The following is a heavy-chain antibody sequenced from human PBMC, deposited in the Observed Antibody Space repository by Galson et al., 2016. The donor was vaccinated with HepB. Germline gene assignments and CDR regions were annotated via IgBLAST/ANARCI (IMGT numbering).Heavy chain of an antibody. CDR2: IYSAGDT. V-gene: IGHV3-53*01. Sequence: SLRLSCAASGFTVSDNYMSWVRQAPGKGLEWVSIIYSAGDTYYADSVKGRFTVSRDDSKNILYLQMNSLRSEDTAVYYCARDTDSGSRADWWGQGTLVTVSS. J-gene: IGHJ4*02. CDR3: ARDTDSGSRADW. CDR1: GFTVSDNY. D-gene: IGHD6-25*01.